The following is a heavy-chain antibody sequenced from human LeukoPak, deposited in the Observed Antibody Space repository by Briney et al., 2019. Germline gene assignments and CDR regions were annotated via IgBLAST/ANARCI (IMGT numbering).Heavy chain of an antibody. Sequence: PSETLSLTCTVSGGSISSYYWSWIRQPPGKGLERIGYIYYSGSTNYNPSLKSRVTISVDTSKNQFSLKLSSVTAADTAVYYCARVSYDYVWGSYRYRFDYWGQGTLVTVSS. CDR2: IYYSGST. V-gene: IGHV4-59*01. D-gene: IGHD3-16*02. J-gene: IGHJ4*02. CDR3: ARVSYDYVWGSYRYRFDY. CDR1: GGSISSYY.